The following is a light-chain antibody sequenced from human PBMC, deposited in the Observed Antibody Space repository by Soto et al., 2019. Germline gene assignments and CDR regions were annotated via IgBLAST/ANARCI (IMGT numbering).Light chain of an antibody. CDR2: KAS. CDR3: QQYNSYSLT. V-gene: IGKV1-5*03. CDR1: RSISNW. J-gene: IGKJ4*01. Sequence: DIQMTQSPSTLSASVGDRVTITCRASRSISNWLVWYQQKPGKAPKLLIYKASNLESGVPSRFSGSGSGTEFTLTISSLQPDDFATYYCQQYNSYSLTFGGGTKVEIK.